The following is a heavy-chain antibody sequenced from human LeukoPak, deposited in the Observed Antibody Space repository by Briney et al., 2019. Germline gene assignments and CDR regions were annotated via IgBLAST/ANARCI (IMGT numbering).Heavy chain of an antibody. CDR1: GFTFSSYW. D-gene: IGHD1-14*01. CDR3: ARDRPPYEPAYYFDY. V-gene: IGHV3-7*01. CDR2: IKQDGSEK. J-gene: IGHJ4*02. Sequence: GGSLRLSCAASGFTFSSYWMSWIRQAPGKGLEWVANIKQDGSEKYYVDSVKGRFTISRDNAKNSLYLQMNSLRAEDTAVYYCARDRPPYEPAYYFDYWGQGTLVTVSS.